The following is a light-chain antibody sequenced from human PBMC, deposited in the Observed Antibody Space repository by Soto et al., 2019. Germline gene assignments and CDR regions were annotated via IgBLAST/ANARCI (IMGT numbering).Light chain of an antibody. CDR2: HVS. V-gene: IGLV2-14*01. CDR3: SSYTSSSTPYV. Sequence: QSAPTQAASVSGSPGQSITIPRTGNSSDIGAFNYVSWYQQHPGKAPKLMIYHVSNRPSGVSNRFSGSKSGNTASLTISGLQAEDEADYYGSSYTSSSTPYVFATGTKATGL. J-gene: IGLJ1*01. CDR1: SSDIGAFNY.